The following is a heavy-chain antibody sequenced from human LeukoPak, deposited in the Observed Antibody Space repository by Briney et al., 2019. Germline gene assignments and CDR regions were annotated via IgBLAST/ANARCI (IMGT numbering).Heavy chain of an antibody. J-gene: IGHJ3*01. CDR1: GFSFSSYS. CDR3: ASEFYFADESGL. V-gene: IGHV3-21*01. D-gene: IGHD2/OR15-2a*01. CDR2: ITRSSSFI. Sequence: PGRSLRLSCTASGFSFSSYSMSWVRQATGKGPEWVSAITRSSSFIYYADSVNGRFTISRDNAKKSVFLQMNSLRVEDTAIYYCASEFYFADESGLWGPGTMVTVSS.